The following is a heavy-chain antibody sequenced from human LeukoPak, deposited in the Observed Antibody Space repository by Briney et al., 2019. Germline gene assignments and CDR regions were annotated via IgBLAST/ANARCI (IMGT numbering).Heavy chain of an antibody. J-gene: IGHJ4*02. V-gene: IGHV3-21*01. CDR1: GFTFSSYS. Sequence: SGGSLRLSCAASGFTFSSYSMNWVRQAPGKGLEWVSSISSSSSYIYYADSVKGRFTISRDNAKNSLYLQMNSLRAEDTAVYYCAREGVYYYDSSGYPFDYWGQGTLVTVSS. CDR3: AREGVYYYDSSGYPFDY. CDR2: ISSSSSYI. D-gene: IGHD3-22*01.